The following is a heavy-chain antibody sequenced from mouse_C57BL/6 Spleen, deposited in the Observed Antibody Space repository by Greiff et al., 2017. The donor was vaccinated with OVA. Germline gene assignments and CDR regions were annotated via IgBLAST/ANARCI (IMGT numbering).Heavy chain of an antibody. CDR3: ARHRGNYDYYAMDY. CDR2: IWSDGST. V-gene: IGHV2-6-1*01. Sequence: QVQLKESGPGLVAPSQSLSITCTVSGFSLTSYGVHWVRQPPGKGLEWLVVIWSDGSTTYNSALKSRLSISKDNSKSQVFLKMNSLQTDDTAMYYCARHRGNYDYYAMDYWGQGTSVTVSS. CDR1: GFSLTSYG. J-gene: IGHJ4*01. D-gene: IGHD1-1*01.